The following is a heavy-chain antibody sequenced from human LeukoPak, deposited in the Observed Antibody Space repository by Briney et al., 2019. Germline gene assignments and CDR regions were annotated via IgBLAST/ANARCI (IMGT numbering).Heavy chain of an antibody. J-gene: IGHJ4*02. CDR1: GGSISSFF. CDR3: ARLAPGNYDILTGDPKVVFDY. Sequence: PSETLSLTCTVSGGSISSFFWSWIRQPPVKGLEWIGYVHSSGSTKYNPSLKSRLIISVDMSKNQFSLKPRSVSVADTAVYYCARLAPGNYDILTGDPKVVFDYWGQGALVTVSS. CDR2: VHSSGST. V-gene: IGHV4-59*01. D-gene: IGHD3-9*01.